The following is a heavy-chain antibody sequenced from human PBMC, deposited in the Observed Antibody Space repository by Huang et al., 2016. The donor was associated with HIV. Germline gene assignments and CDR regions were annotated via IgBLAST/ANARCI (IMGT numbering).Heavy chain of an antibody. V-gene: IGHV1-69*13. J-gene: IGHJ4*02. D-gene: IGHD3-22*01. CDR1: GGTFSSYA. CDR2: INPIFGTA. Sequence: QVQLVQSGAEVKKPGSSVKVSCKASGGTFSSYAISWVRQAPGQGLEWMGGINPIFGTANYAQKFQGRVTITADESTSTAYMELSSLRSEDTAVYHCARARGYYDSSVSYYFDYWGQGTLVTVSS. CDR3: ARARGYYDSSVSYYFDY.